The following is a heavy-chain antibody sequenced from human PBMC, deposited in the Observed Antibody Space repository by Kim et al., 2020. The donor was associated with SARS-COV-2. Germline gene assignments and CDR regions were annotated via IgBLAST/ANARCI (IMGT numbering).Heavy chain of an antibody. Sequence: TNYAQKFQGRVTMTRDTSISTAYMELSRLRSDDTAVYYCARFLGEDAFDIWGQGTMVTVSS. CDR2: T. V-gene: IGHV1-2*02. CDR3: ARFLGEDAFDI. J-gene: IGHJ3*02. D-gene: IGHD3-16*01.